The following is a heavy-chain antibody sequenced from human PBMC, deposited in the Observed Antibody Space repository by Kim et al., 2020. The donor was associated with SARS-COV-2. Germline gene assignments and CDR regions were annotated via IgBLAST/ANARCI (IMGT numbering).Heavy chain of an antibody. V-gene: IGHV1-18*01. Sequence: ASVKVSCKASGYTFTTYGISWVRQAPGQGLEWMGWIGTYNGNSKYEQKLQGRVTMTTDTSTSTVYMELRSLRSDDTAVYYCARDRLWFGETLYYNGMDGW. CDR2: IGTYNGNS. CDR1: GYTFTTYG. CDR3: ARDRLWFGETLYYNGMDG. D-gene: IGHD3-10*01. J-gene: IGHJ6*01.